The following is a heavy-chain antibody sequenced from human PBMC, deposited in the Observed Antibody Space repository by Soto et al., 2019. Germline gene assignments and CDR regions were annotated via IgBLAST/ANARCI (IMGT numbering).Heavy chain of an antibody. V-gene: IGHV4-59*08. J-gene: IGHJ5*02. CDR3: ARQDYDFWSGYYFRFDP. Sequence: SETLSLTCTVSGGSISSYYWSWIRQPPGKGLEWIGYIYYSGSTNYNPSLKSRVTISVDTSKNQFSLKLSSVTAADTAVYYCARQDYDFWSGYYFRFDPWGQGTLVTVSS. CDR2: IYYSGST. CDR1: GGSISSYY. D-gene: IGHD3-3*01.